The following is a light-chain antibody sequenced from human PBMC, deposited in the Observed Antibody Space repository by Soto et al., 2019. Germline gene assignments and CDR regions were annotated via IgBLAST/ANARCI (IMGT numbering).Light chain of an antibody. CDR3: VLYMGGGISV. J-gene: IGLJ7*01. CDR2: STN. V-gene: IGLV8-61*01. Sequence: QAVVTQEPSLSVSPGGTVTLTCGLSSGSVSTSSYPSWHQQTPGQPPRTLIHSTNTRSSGVPDRFSGSILGNKAALTITGAQAEDESNYYCVLYMGGGISVFGGGTQLTVL. CDR1: SGSVSTSSY.